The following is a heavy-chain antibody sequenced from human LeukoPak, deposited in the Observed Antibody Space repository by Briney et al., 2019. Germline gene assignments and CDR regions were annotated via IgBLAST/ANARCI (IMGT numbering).Heavy chain of an antibody. J-gene: IGHJ6*02. Sequence: GGSLRLSCAASGFTFSNYGMHWVRQAPGKGLEWVAVIWYDGSNKYYADSVKGRFTISRDNSKNTLYLQMNSLRAEDTAVYYCARDLGCSSTSCYGRPNYYYGMDVWGQGTTVTVSS. CDR2: IWYDGSNK. V-gene: IGHV3-33*01. CDR1: GFTFSNYG. D-gene: IGHD2-2*01. CDR3: ARDLGCSSTSCYGRPNYYYGMDV.